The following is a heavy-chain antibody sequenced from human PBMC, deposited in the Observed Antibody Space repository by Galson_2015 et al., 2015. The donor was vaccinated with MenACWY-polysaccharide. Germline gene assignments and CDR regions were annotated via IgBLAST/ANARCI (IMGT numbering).Heavy chain of an antibody. Sequence: SVKVSCKASGYTFTGYYMHWVQQAPGQGLEWMGWINPNSGGTNYAQKFQGRVTMTRDTSISTAYMELSRLRSDDTAVYYCARFSVFGAQGYYYGMDVWGQGTTVTVSS. CDR2: INPNSGGT. D-gene: IGHD3-10*01. CDR1: GYTFTGYY. J-gene: IGHJ6*02. CDR3: ARFSVFGAQGYYYGMDV. V-gene: IGHV1-2*02.